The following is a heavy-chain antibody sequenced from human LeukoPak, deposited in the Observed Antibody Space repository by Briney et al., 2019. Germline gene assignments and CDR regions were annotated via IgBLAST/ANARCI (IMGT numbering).Heavy chain of an antibody. Sequence: GGSLRLSCSASGFTFSSYAMHWVRQAPGKGLEYVSAISSNGGSTYYADSVKGRFTISRDNSKNTLYLQMSSLRAEDTAVYYCVKEDLLYSSGWYWFDPWGQGTLVTASS. CDR1: GFTFSSYA. D-gene: IGHD6-19*01. CDR3: VKEDLLYSSGWYWFDP. V-gene: IGHV3-64D*06. CDR2: ISSNGGST. J-gene: IGHJ5*02.